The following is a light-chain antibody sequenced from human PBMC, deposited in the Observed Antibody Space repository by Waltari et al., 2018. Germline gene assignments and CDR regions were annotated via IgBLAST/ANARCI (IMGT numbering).Light chain of an antibody. CDR1: SSDVGGYNY. CDR3: SSYTSSSSYVV. J-gene: IGLJ2*01. Sequence: QSALTQPASVSGSPGQSITISCTGTSSDVGGYNYVSWYQQHPGKAPKLMIYEVSNRPSGVSKRCSGSKSGNTASLTISGLQAEDEADYYCSSYTSSSSYVVFGGGTKLTVL. CDR2: EVS. V-gene: IGLV2-14*01.